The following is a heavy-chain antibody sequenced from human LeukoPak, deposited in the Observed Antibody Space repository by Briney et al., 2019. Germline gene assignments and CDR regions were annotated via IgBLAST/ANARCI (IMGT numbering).Heavy chain of an antibody. CDR1: GFTFSIYS. CDR3: ARGPQMATIEHFDY. Sequence: PGGSLRLSCAASGFTFSIYSMNWVRQPPGKGLEWIGEINHRGITNHNPSLKSRVTISVDTSKNQCSLKVSSVTAADTAVYYCARGPQMATIEHFDYWGQGTLVTVSS. D-gene: IGHD5-24*01. J-gene: IGHJ4*02. CDR2: INHRGIT. V-gene: IGHV4-34*01.